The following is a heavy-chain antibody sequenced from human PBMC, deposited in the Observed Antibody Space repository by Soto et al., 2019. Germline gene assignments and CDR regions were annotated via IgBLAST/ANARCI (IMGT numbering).Heavy chain of an antibody. CDR1: GGSISSYY. CDR2: IYYSGST. V-gene: IGHV4-59*01. CDR3: ARGLWLDYYYGMAV. Sequence: SETLSLTCTVSGGSISSYYWSWIRQPPGKGLEWIGYIYYSGSTNYNPSLKSRVTISVDTSKNQFSLKLSSVTAADTAVYYCARGLWLDYYYGMAVWGQGTTVTVSS. J-gene: IGHJ6*02. D-gene: IGHD5-18*01.